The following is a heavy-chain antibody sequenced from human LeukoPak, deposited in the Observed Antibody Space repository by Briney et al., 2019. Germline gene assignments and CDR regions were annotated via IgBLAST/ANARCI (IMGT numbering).Heavy chain of an antibody. J-gene: IGHJ2*01. CDR2: ISYSKYV. Sequence: ASETLSLTCTVSGGSIRGYYWSWIRQPPGKGLEWIGYISYSKYVNYNLSLKSPVTISLDTSKNQFSLKLSSVTSADTAMYYCARVAGGDWNYYFDLWGLGTLVTVSS. CDR1: GGSIRGYY. D-gene: IGHD2-21*02. CDR3: ARVAGGDWNYYFDL. V-gene: IGHV4-59*01.